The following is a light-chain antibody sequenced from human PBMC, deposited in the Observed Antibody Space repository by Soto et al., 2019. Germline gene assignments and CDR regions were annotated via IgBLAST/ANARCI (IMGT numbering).Light chain of an antibody. Sequence: QTVVTQPPSVSGAPGQRVTISCTGNSSNIGAGYDVHWYQHLPGTAPKLLIYGNSNRPSGVPVRFSGSKSGTSASLAITGLQAEDEADYSCQSYDTSLSAVVFGGGTKLTVL. V-gene: IGLV1-40*01. CDR2: GNS. J-gene: IGLJ2*01. CDR1: SSNIGAGYD. CDR3: QSYDTSLSAVV.